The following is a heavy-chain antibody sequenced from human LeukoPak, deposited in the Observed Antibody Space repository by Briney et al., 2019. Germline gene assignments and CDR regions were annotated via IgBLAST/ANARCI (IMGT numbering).Heavy chain of an antibody. CDR1: GGSISSSSYY. CDR2: IYYSGST. V-gene: IGHV4-39*01. CDR3: ARHGIVVVMYFDY. Sequence: AETLSLTCTVSGGSISSSSYYWGWIRQPRGKGLEWIGSIYYSGSTYYNPSLKSRVTISVDTSKNQFSLKLSSVTAADTAVYYCARHGIVVVMYFDYWGQGTLVTVSS. D-gene: IGHD3-22*01. J-gene: IGHJ4*02.